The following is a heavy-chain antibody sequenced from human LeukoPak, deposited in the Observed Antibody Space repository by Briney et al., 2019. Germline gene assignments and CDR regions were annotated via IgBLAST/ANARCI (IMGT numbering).Heavy chain of an antibody. D-gene: IGHD6-13*01. J-gene: IGHJ4*02. Sequence: KIGESLQISCKGSGYSFTSYWIGWVRQLPGKGLEWMGIIYPGDSDTRYSPSFQGQVTISADKSISTAYLQWSSLRASDTAMYYCARQFGLYSSSFFDYWGQGTLVTVSS. CDR3: ARQFGLYSSSFFDY. CDR1: GYSFTSYW. V-gene: IGHV5-51*01. CDR2: IYPGDSDT.